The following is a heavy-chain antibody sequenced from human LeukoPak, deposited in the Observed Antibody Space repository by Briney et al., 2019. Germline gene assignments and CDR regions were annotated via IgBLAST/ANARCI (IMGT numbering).Heavy chain of an antibody. V-gene: IGHV3-20*04. Sequence: GESLRLSCAASGFTFDDYGMSWVRQAPGKGLEWVSGINWNGGSTGYADSVKGRFTISRDNAKNSLYLQMNSLRAEDTALYYCARVGGYCSGGSCLPLDLGQGTLVTVSS. CDR1: GFTFDDYG. D-gene: IGHD2-15*01. J-gene: IGHJ4*02. CDR2: INWNGGST. CDR3: ARVGGYCSGGSCLPLD.